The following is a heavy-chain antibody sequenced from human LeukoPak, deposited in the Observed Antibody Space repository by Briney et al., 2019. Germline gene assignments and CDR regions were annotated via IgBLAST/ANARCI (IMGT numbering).Heavy chain of an antibody. V-gene: IGHV4-31*03. Sequence: SETLSLTCTVSGGSISSGGYYWSWLRQHPGKGLEWIGYIYYSGSTYYNPSLKSRVTISVDTSKNQFSLKLSSVTAADTAVYYCARDYYGDPNWFDPWGQGTLVTVSS. D-gene: IGHD4-17*01. CDR1: GGSISSGGYY. CDR3: ARDYYGDPNWFDP. J-gene: IGHJ5*02. CDR2: IYYSGST.